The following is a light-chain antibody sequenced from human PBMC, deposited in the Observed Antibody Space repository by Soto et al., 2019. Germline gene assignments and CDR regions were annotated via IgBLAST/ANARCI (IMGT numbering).Light chain of an antibody. Sequence: EMVLTQSPATLSLSPQERASLSGTASQSVSSYLACYEQKPGQAPRLLIYDASNRATGIPARFSGSRSGTDFTLTISSLEHEDFTVYYCQQRSNWPLTFGGATKVEIK. CDR3: QQRSNWPLT. CDR1: QSVSSY. CDR2: DAS. J-gene: IGKJ4*01. V-gene: IGKV3-11*01.